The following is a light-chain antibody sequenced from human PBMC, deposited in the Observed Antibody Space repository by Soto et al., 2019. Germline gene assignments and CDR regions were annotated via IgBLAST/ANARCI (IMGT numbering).Light chain of an antibody. V-gene: IGLV2-14*01. CDR3: SSYTRSSTQV. Sequence: QSALTQPASVSGSPGQSITISCTGTSSDVGGYNYVSWYQQHPGKAPKLMIYDVSNRPSGVSNRFSGSKSGNTASLTISGLQAEDEDDYYCSSYTRSSTQVFGTGPKLTVL. J-gene: IGLJ1*01. CDR2: DVS. CDR1: SSDVGGYNY.